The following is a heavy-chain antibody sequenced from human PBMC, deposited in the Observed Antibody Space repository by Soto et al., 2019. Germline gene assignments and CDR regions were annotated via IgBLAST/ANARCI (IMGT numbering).Heavy chain of an antibody. CDR1: GFDFSNGR. V-gene: IGHV3-15*05. CDR3: STDEWE. D-gene: IGHD1-26*01. Sequence: EVQLVESGGGLVKPGGSLRLSCAASGFDFSNGRMSWVRQAPGKGLEWVGRIKSKVHGETTDYAAHVKGRFTISRDDSRNTLYLQMHSLQTEDTAVYYCSTDEWEWGQGTLVTVSS. CDR2: IKSKVHGETT. J-gene: IGHJ4*02.